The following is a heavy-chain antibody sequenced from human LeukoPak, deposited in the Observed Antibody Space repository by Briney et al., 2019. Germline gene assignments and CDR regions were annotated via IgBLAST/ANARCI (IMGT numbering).Heavy chain of an antibody. J-gene: IGHJ3*02. Sequence: PGGSLRLSCAASGFTFSSYAMSWVRQAPGKGLEWVSVIYSGGSTYYADSVKGRFTISRDNSKNTLYLQMNSLRAEDTAVYYCARAVSPWDAFDIWGQGTMVTVSS. CDR1: GFTFSSYA. CDR2: IYSGGST. CDR3: ARAVSPWDAFDI. V-gene: IGHV3-53*01.